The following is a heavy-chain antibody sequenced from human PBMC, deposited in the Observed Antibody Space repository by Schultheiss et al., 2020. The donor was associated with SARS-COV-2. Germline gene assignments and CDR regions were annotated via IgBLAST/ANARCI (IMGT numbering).Heavy chain of an antibody. CDR2: ISWNSGSI. J-gene: IGHJ4*02. V-gene: IGHV3-9*03. Sequence: GGSLRLSCAASGFTFSSYWMSWVRQAPGKGLEWVSGISWNSGSIGYADSVKGRFTISRDNAKNSLYLQMNSLRAEDMAVYYCAKEGTAMGNDYWGQGTLVTVSS. CDR3: AKEGTAMGNDY. CDR1: GFTFSSYW. D-gene: IGHD5-18*01.